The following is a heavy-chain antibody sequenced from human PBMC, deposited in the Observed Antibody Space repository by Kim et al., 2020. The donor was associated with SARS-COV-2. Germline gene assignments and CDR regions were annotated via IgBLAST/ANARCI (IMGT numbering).Heavy chain of an antibody. CDR1: GGSISSSSYY. J-gene: IGHJ5*02. CDR3: ARHMRVCLELPPGWFDP. Sequence: SETLSLTCTVSGGSISSSSYYWGWIRQPPGKGLEWIGSIYYSGSTYYNPSLKSRVTISVDTSKNQFSLKLSSVTAADTAVYYCARHMRVCLELPPGWFDPWGQGTLVTVSS. D-gene: IGHD1-7*01. V-gene: IGHV4-39*01. CDR2: IYYSGST.